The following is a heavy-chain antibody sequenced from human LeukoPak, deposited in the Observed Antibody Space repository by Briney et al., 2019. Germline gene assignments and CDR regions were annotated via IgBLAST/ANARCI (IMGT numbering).Heavy chain of an antibody. Sequence: GGSLRLSCAASGFSFSNFAMNWVRLAPGKGLEWVTFISYEESNKYYADSVKGRFTISRDNSKNTLYLQMNSLRAADTAVYYCAKEKQVGVPYFDYWGQGTLVTVSS. D-gene: IGHD1-26*01. J-gene: IGHJ4*02. CDR1: GFSFSNFA. CDR3: AKEKQVGVPYFDY. CDR2: ISYEESNK. V-gene: IGHV3-30*02.